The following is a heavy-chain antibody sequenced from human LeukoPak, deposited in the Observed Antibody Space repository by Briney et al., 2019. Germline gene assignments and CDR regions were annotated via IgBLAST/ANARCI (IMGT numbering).Heavy chain of an antibody. Sequence: PSQTLSLTCTVSGGSISSGGYYWSWIRQHPGKGLEWIGYIYYSGSTYYNPSLKSRVTISVDTSKNQFSLKLSSVTAADTAAYYCARVADILTGYRLDYWGQGTLVTVSS. CDR2: IYYSGST. D-gene: IGHD3-9*01. CDR3: ARVADILTGYRLDY. J-gene: IGHJ4*02. CDR1: GGSISSGGYY. V-gene: IGHV4-31*03.